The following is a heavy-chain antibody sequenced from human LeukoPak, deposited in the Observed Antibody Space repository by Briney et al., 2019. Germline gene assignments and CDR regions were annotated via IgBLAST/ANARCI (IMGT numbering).Heavy chain of an antibody. D-gene: IGHD2/OR15-2a*01. J-gene: IGHJ4*02. CDR3: ARQTSKYYYAN. CDR2: FYSDDST. CDR1: GFTINSNY. Sequence: GGSLRLSCAASGFTINSNYMSWVRQAPGKGLEWVSVFYSDDSTYYADSVKGRFTISRDNSKNTLYLQMNSLRAEDTAVYYCARQTSKYYYANWGQGTLVTVSS. V-gene: IGHV3-66*04.